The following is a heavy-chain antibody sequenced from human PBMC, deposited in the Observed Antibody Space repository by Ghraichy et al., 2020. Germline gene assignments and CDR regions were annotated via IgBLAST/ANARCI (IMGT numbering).Heavy chain of an antibody. CDR1: GGSIRLSSYY. CDR3: ARRAKDAYGDAFDI. V-gene: IGHV4-39*01. D-gene: IGHD5-24*01. CDR2: IYYSGST. Sequence: SETLSLTCTVSGGSIRLSSYYWGWIRQPPGKGLEWIGSIYYSGSTYYNPSLKSRVTISIDTSKNQFSLKLSSVTAADTAVYYCARRAKDAYGDAFDIWGQGTMVTVSP. J-gene: IGHJ3*02.